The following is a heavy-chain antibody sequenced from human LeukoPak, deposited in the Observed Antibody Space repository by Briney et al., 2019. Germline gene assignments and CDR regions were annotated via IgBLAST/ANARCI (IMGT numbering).Heavy chain of an antibody. V-gene: IGHV4-4*02. CDR1: GGSISSSNW. J-gene: IGHJ4*02. Sequence: SGTLSLTCAVSGGSISSSNWWSWVRQPPGKGLEWIGEIYHSGSTNYNPSLKSRVTISVDTSKNQFSLKLSSVTAADTAVYYCARLDFWSGYSPDYWGQGTLVTVSS. CDR3: ARLDFWSGYSPDY. D-gene: IGHD3-3*01. CDR2: IYHSGST.